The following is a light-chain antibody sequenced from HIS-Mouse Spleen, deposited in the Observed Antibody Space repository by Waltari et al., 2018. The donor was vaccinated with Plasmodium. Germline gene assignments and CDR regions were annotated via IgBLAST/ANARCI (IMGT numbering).Light chain of an antibody. V-gene: IGKV4-1*01. CDR3: QQYYSTPYT. CDR2: WAS. J-gene: IGKJ2*01. CDR1: QSVLYSSNNKNS. Sequence: DIMMTQSPDSLAVSMLERPTINCQSSQSVLYSSNNKNSVAWSQQNPGQPPKLLIYWASTRESGVPDRFSGSGSGTDFTLTSSSLQAEDVAVYYCQQYYSTPYTFGQGTKLEIK.